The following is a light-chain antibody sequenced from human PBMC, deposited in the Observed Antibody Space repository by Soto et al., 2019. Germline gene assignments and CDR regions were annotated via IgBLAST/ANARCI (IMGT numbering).Light chain of an antibody. CDR2: RNN. Sequence: QSVLTQPPSASGTPGQRVNLSCSGSSSNIGSNYVYWYRQFPGTAPKLLIHRNNQRPSGVPARSSGSKSGTSASLAISGRRSENEADYYCGRWEDRLSGPVFGGGTKLTVL. J-gene: IGLJ2*01. V-gene: IGLV1-47*01. CDR3: GRWEDRLSGPV. CDR1: SSNIGSNY.